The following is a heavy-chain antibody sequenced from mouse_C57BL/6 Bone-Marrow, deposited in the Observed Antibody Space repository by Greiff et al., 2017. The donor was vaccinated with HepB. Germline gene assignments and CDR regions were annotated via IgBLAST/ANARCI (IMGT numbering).Heavy chain of an antibody. V-gene: IGHV3-8*01. CDR2: ISYSGST. CDR1: SDY. J-gene: IGHJ1*03. D-gene: IGHD1-1*01. Sequence: EVQRVESGPGLAKPSQTLSLTSDYWNWIRKFPGNKLEYMGYISYSGSTYYNPSLKSRISITRDTSKNQYYLQLNSVTTEDTATYYCARKIYYGGSYPFDVWGTGTTVTVSS. CDR3: ARKIYYGGSYPFDV.